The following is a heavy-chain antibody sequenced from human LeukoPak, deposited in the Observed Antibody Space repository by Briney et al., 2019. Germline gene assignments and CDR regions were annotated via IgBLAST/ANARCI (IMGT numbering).Heavy chain of an antibody. Sequence: ASVKVSCKASGYTFTSYGISWVRQAPGQGLEWMGWISAYNGNTNYAQKLQGRVTMTTDTSTSTAYMELRSLRSDDTAVYYCARDIPRGYLSRPITPVDYWGQGTLVTVSS. J-gene: IGHJ4*02. V-gene: IGHV1-18*01. CDR3: ARDIPRGYLSRPITPVDY. D-gene: IGHD5-12*01. CDR1: GYTFTSYG. CDR2: ISAYNGNT.